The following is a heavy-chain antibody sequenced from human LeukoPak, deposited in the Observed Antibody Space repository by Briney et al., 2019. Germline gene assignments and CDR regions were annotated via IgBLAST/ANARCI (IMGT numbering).Heavy chain of an antibody. D-gene: IGHD2-15*01. CDR1: GYTFSDYY. V-gene: IGHV1-2*02. Sequence: ASVKVSCKASGYTFSDYYIHWVRQAPGQGLEWMGWINPHSDGTNYGQKFKGRVTMTWDTSISTAYMALSSLTSDDTAVFYCARTPLGGRFYMDVWGKGTAVIVSS. J-gene: IGHJ6*03. CDR2: INPHSDGT. CDR3: ARTPLGGRFYMDV.